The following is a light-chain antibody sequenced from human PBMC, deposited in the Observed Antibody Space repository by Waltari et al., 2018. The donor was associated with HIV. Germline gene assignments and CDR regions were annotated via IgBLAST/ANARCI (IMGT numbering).Light chain of an antibody. V-gene: IGLV2-14*03. CDR3: SSYTGHIAL. J-gene: IGLJ2*01. CDR2: DVN. CDR1: NDVGPFTY. Sequence: QSALTQPASVSGSPGQSITIPCRNDVGPFTYVSWYQQHPGKAPKVIIYDVNNRPSGVSNRFSGSKSGMTASLTISGLRIEDEADYYCSSYTGHIALFGGGTKLTVL.